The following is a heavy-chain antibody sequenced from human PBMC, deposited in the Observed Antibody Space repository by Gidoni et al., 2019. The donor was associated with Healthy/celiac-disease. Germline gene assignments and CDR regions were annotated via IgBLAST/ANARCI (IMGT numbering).Heavy chain of an antibody. J-gene: IGHJ6*02. CDR3: ARYNYYYGMDV. CDR2: IYYSGST. Sequence: QVQLQESGPGLVKPSETLSLTCTVSGGSISSYYWSWIRQPPGKGLEWIGYIYYSGSTNYNPSLKSRVTISVDTSKNQFSLKLSSVTAADTAVYYCARYNYYYGMDVWGQGTTVTVSS. V-gene: IGHV4-59*01. CDR1: GGSISSYY.